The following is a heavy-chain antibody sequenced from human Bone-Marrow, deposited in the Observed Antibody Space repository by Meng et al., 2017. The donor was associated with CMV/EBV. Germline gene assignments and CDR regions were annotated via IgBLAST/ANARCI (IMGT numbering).Heavy chain of an antibody. CDR3: AIVYSGRLYFDI. V-gene: IGHV4-39*07. D-gene: IGHD1-26*01. CDR2: IYYSGST. CDR1: GGSISSSSYY. Sequence: SETLSLTCTVSGGSISSSSYYWGWIRQPPGKGLEWIVSIYYSGSTYYNPSLKSRVTISVDTSKNQFSLKMSSVTAADTAVYYCAIVYSGRLYFDIWGQGTMVTVSS. J-gene: IGHJ3*02.